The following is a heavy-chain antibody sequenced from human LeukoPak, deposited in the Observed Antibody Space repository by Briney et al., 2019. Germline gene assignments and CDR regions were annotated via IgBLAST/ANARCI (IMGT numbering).Heavy chain of an antibody. Sequence: SVKVSCKASRGTFSSYAISWVRQAPGQGLEWMGGIIPIFGTANYAQKFQGRVTITADESTSTAYMELSSLRSEDTAVYYCASCSSHHDAFDIWGQGTMVTVSS. CDR1: RGTFSSYA. D-gene: IGHD6-6*01. J-gene: IGHJ3*02. V-gene: IGHV1-69*13. CDR3: ASCSSHHDAFDI. CDR2: IIPIFGTA.